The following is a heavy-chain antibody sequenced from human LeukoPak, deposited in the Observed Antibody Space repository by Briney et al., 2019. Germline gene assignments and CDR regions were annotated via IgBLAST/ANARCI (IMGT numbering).Heavy chain of an antibody. CDR2: ISSSGSSI. Sequence: GGSLRLSCAASGFTSSYYCMSWMRQAPGKGLEWVSYISSSGSSIYYADSVRGRFTISRDISRNSIYLQMNSLRVEDTAVYYCARGSVDPGSFDIWGQGTMVAVS. CDR1: GFTSSYYC. V-gene: IGHV3-11*04. CDR3: ARGSVDPGSFDI. D-gene: IGHD3-10*01. J-gene: IGHJ3*02.